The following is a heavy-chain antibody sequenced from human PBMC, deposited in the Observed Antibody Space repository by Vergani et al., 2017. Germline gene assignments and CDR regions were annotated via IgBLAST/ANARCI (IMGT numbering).Heavy chain of an antibody. J-gene: IGHJ6*03. CDR1: GFTFSSYW. Sequence: EVQLVESGGGLVQPGGSLRLSCAASGFTFSSYWTSWVRQAPGKGREWVANIKQDGSDKYYVDSVKGRFTISRDNAKNSLYLQMNSLRTEDTAVYYCAGRPVGYRCNAYYYYYMDYWGQGTTVTVSS. V-gene: IGHV3-7*01. CDR3: AGRPVGYRCNAYYYYYMDY. D-gene: IGHD5-24*01. CDR2: IKQDGSDK.